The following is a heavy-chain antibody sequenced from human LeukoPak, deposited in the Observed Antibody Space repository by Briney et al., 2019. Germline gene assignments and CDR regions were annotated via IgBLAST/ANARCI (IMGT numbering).Heavy chain of an antibody. CDR3: ARVKDPGGDYYYYYMDV. CDR2: IYTSGST. D-gene: IGHD3-16*01. V-gene: IGHV4-59*10. CDR1: GGSFSGYY. J-gene: IGHJ6*03. Sequence: SETLSLTCAVYGGSFSGYYWSWIRQPAGKGLEWIGRIYTSGSTNYNPSLKSRVTISVDTSKNQFSLKLSSVTAADTAVYYCARVKDPGGDYYYYYMDVWGKGTTVTVSS.